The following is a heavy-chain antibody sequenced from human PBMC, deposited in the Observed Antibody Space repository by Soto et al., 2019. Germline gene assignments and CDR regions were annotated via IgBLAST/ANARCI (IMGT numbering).Heavy chain of an antibody. CDR1: GGSMSSHY. CDR2: ISYSGST. D-gene: IGHD3-16*01. CDR3: ARADPDASVGY. J-gene: IGHJ4*02. V-gene: IGHV4-59*11. Sequence: SETLSLTCTVSGGSMSSHYLTWLRQPPGKGLEWIGYISYSGSTYYNPSLKSRVTISADTSRNQFSLKLSSVIAADTAVYYCARADPDASVGYWGQGTLVTVSS.